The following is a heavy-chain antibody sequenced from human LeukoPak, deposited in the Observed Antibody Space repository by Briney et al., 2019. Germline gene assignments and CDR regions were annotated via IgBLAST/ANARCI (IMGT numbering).Heavy chain of an antibody. Sequence: SETLSLTCTVSGGSISDYYWSWIRQSPGKGLEWIGYIYYSGTTNYNPSLKSRLNISVDTAKNQFSLELSSVTAADTAVYFCSRAVAGSVGWLDPGGQGTVVPV. CDR1: GGSISDYY. D-gene: IGHD6-19*01. CDR2: IYYSGTT. V-gene: IGHV4-59*01. J-gene: IGHJ5*02. CDR3: SRAVAGSVGWLDP.